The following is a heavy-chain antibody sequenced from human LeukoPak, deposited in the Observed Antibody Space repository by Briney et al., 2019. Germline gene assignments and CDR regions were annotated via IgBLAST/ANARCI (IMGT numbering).Heavy chain of an antibody. CDR2: IGNTGRTI. V-gene: IGHV3-48*03. Sequence: VGSLRLSCEISGFTFSSYEMNWVRQAPGRGLEWVSYIGNTGRTIYYTDSVKGRFTISRDNAKNSLYLQMNSLRAEDTAIYYCVRGDRYFFDFWGQGTLVTVSS. CDR3: VRGDRYFFDF. CDR1: GFTFSSYE. J-gene: IGHJ4*02.